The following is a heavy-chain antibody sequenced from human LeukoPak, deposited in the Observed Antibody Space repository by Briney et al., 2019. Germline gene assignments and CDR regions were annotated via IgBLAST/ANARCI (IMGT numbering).Heavy chain of an antibody. D-gene: IGHD3-3*01. J-gene: IGHJ4*02. CDR3: AREQYDFWSGYADY. CDR1: GFTFSSYA. Sequence: GSLRLSCAASGFTFSSYAMHWVRQAPGKGLEWVAVISYDGSSKYYADSVKGRFTISRDNSKNTLYLQMNSLRAEDTAVYYCAREQYDFWSGYADYWGQGTLVTVSS. CDR2: ISYDGSSK. V-gene: IGHV3-30-3*01.